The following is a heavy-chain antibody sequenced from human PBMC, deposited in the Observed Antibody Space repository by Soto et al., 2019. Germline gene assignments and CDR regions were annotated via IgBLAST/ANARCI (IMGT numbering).Heavy chain of an antibody. CDR1: GFTFTSYG. Sequence: QVQLVQSGAEVKKPGASVKVSCKASGFTFTSYGFSWVRQAPGQGLEWMGWISAHNGNTKYAQTHQGRVTMTTDTSTSTAYMELRSLRSDDTAVYYCARDVSGGSWELNYWGQGTLVTVSS. CDR3: ARDVSGGSWELNY. V-gene: IGHV1-18*01. D-gene: IGHD2-15*01. CDR2: ISAHNGNT. J-gene: IGHJ4*02.